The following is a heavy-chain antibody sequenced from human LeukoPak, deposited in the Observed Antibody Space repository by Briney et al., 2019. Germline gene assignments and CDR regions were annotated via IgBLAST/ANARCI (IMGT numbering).Heavy chain of an antibody. CDR1: GGSISSSTDY. J-gene: IGHJ3*02. CDR3: ARGGYDSSGYYYVSAFDI. CDR2: IYYSGRT. D-gene: IGHD3-22*01. V-gene: IGHV4-39*07. Sequence: PSETLSLTCTVSGGSISSSTDYWGWIRQPPGKGLEWIGSIYYSGRTYYNPSLKSRLSISVDTSKNQFSLKLSSVTAADTAVYYCARGGYDSSGYYYVSAFDIRGQGTMVTVSS.